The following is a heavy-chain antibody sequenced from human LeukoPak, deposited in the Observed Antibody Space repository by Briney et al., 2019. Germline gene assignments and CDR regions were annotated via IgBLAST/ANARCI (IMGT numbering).Heavy chain of an antibody. D-gene: IGHD3-22*01. J-gene: IGHJ4*02. Sequence: GASVKVSCKASGYTFTSYGISWVRQAPGQGLEWMGWISAYNGNTNYAQKLQGRVTMTRNTSISTAYMELSSLRSEDTAVYYCARGIGGYYDSSGSFDYWGQGTLVTVSS. V-gene: IGHV1-18*01. CDR3: ARGIGGYYDSSGSFDY. CDR2: ISAYNGNT. CDR1: GYTFTSYG.